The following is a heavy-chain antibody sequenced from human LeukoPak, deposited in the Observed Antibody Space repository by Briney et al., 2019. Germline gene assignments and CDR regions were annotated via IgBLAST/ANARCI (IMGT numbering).Heavy chain of an antibody. D-gene: IGHD2-2*01. J-gene: IGHJ3*02. V-gene: IGHV3-11*01. Sequence: PGGSLRLSCAASGFTFSDYYMSWIRQAQGKGLEWVSYISSSGSTIYYADSVKGRFTISRDNAKNSLYLQMNSLRAEDTAVYYRAREGRGYCSSTSCYSSDAFDIWGQGTMVTVSS. CDR1: GFTFSDYY. CDR3: AREGRGYCSSTSCYSSDAFDI. CDR2: ISSSGSTI.